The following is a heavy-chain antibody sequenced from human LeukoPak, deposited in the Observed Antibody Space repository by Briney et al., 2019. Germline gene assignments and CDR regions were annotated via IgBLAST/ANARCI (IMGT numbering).Heavy chain of an antibody. D-gene: IGHD2-2*01. J-gene: IGHJ3*02. Sequence: PGGSLRLSCAASGFTFSSYSMNWVRQAPGKGLEWVSSISSSSSYIYYADSVKGRFTISRDNAKNSLYLQMNSLRAEDTAVYYCAKDLVVVLAAMYYDAFDIWGQGTMVTVSS. CDR1: GFTFSSYS. CDR2: ISSSSSYI. V-gene: IGHV3-21*04. CDR3: AKDLVVVLAAMYYDAFDI.